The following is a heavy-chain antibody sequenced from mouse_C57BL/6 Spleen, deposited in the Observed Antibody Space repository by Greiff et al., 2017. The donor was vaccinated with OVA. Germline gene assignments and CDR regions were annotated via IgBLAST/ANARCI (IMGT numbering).Heavy chain of an antibody. CDR1: GFTFSSYG. V-gene: IGHV5-6*02. D-gene: IGHD3-2*02. CDR2: ISSGGSYT. CDR3: ARRDSSGYGYFDV. Sequence: EVMLVESGGDLVKPGGSLKLSCAASGFTFSSYGMSWVRQTPDKRLEWVATISSGGSYTYSPDSVKGRFTIYRANAKNTLYLQMSSLRSEDTAMYYCARRDSSGYGYFDVWGTGTTVTVSS. J-gene: IGHJ1*03.